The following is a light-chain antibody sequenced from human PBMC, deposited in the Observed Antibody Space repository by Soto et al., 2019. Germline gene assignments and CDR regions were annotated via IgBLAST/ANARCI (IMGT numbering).Light chain of an antibody. Sequence: EIVLTQSPGTLSLSPGEGATLSCRASQSISNYLAWYQQRPGQSPRLLIYAASSRATGVPDRFSGGGSATDFTLTVSRLEPEDFVVYYCQQYGGSPRTFGQGTKLEIK. CDR3: QQYGGSPRT. J-gene: IGKJ2*01. CDR2: AAS. V-gene: IGKV3-20*01. CDR1: QSISNY.